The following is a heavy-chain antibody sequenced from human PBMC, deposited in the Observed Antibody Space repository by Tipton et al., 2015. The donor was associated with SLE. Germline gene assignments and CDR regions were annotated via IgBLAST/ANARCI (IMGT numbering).Heavy chain of an antibody. Sequence: TLSLTCTVSGGSISSYYWSWIRQPPGKGLEWIGYIHHSGSANYNPSLKSRVTISVDTSKTQFSLKLSSVTAADTAMYFCARDQVGVGDFDYWGQGTLVPVSS. CDR3: ARDQVGVGDFDY. J-gene: IGHJ4*02. D-gene: IGHD3-16*01. CDR1: GGSISSYY. CDR2: IHHSGSA. V-gene: IGHV4-59*01.